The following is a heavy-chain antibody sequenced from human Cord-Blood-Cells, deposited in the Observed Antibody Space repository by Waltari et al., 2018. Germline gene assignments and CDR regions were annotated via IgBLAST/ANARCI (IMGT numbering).Heavy chain of an antibody. Sequence: QVQLVESGGGVVQPGRSLRLSCAASGFTFSSYDMHWVRQAPGKGLEWVAVISYDGSNKYYADSVKGRFTISRDNSKNTLYLQMNSLRAEDTAVYYCAKESAAGGAFDIWGQGTMVTVSS. V-gene: IGHV3-30*18. CDR3: AKESAAGGAFDI. CDR1: GFTFSSYD. J-gene: IGHJ3*02. CDR2: ISYDGSNK. D-gene: IGHD6-13*01.